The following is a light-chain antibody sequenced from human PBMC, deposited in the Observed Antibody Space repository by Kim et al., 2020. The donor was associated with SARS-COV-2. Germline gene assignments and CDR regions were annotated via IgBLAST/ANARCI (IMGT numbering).Light chain of an antibody. CDR2: SNN. Sequence: GQSVTIACSGSSSNIESNTVNWYQQLPGTAPKLLIYSNNQRPSGVRDRFAGSKYENSAYVAISGLQAEDEADYYCASWDDGLNGPVFGGGTQLTVL. V-gene: IGLV1-44*01. CDR1: SSNIESNT. J-gene: IGLJ3*02. CDR3: ASWDDGLNGPV.